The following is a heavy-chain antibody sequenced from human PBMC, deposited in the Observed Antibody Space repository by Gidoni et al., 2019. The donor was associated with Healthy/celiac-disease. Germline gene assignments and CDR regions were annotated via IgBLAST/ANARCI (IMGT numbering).Heavy chain of an antibody. CDR3: AKEGFGGVIVGDAFDI. V-gene: IGHV3-30*18. Sequence: QVQLVESGGGVVQPGRSLRLSCAASGFTFRSYGMHWVRQAPGQGLEWVAVISYDGSNKYYADSVKGRFTISRDNSKNTLYLQMNSLRAEDTAVYYCAKEGFGGVIVGDAFDIWGQGTMVTVSS. CDR2: ISYDGSNK. D-gene: IGHD3-16*02. J-gene: IGHJ3*02. CDR1: GFTFRSYG.